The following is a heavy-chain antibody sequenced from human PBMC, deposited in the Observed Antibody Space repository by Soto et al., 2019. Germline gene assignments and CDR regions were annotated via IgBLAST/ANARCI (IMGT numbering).Heavy chain of an antibody. Sequence: QVQLQESGPGLVKPSQTLSLTCTVSGGSISSGGYYWSWIRQHPGKGLEWIGYIYYSGSTYYNPSLKSRVTISVDTSKNQFSLKLSSVTAADTAVYYCARGWVDILTGHLYYYYGMDVWGQGTTVTVSS. D-gene: IGHD3-9*01. V-gene: IGHV4-31*03. J-gene: IGHJ6*02. CDR1: GGSISSGGYY. CDR3: ARGWVDILTGHLYYYYGMDV. CDR2: IYYSGST.